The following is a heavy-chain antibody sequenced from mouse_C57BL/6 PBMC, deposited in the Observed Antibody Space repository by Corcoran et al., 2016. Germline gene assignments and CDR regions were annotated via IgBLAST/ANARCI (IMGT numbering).Heavy chain of an antibody. CDR2: INTYSGVP. V-gene: IGHV9-3*01. CDR1: GYTFTTYG. CDR3: ARFGHSNYVGAMDY. Sequence: QIQLVQSGPELKKPGETVKISCKASGYTFTTYGMSWVKQAPGKGLKWMGWINTYSGVPTYADDFKGRFAFSLETFASTAYLQINNLKNEDTATYFCARFGHSNYVGAMDYWGQGTSVTVSS. D-gene: IGHD2-5*01. J-gene: IGHJ4*01.